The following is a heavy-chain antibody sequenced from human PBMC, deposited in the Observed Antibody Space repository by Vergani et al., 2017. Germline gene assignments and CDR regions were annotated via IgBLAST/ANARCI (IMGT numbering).Heavy chain of an antibody. CDR1: GFTFSDYY. CDR2: ISSSSSYT. V-gene: IGHV3-11*05. J-gene: IGHJ4*02. D-gene: IGHD2-2*01. CDR3: ARFVVVPAALNY. Sequence: QVQLVESGGGLVKPGGSLRLSCAASGFTFSDYYMSWIRQAPGKGLEWVSYISSSSSYTNYADSVKGRFTISRDNAKNSLYLQMNSLRAEDTAVYYCARFVVVPAALNYWGQGTLVTVSS.